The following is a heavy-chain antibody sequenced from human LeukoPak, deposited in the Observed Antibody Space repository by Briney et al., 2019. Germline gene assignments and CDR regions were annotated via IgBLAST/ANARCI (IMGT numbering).Heavy chain of an antibody. D-gene: IGHD5/OR15-5a*01. V-gene: IGHV4-30-2*01. J-gene: IGHJ4*02. CDR3: AREGSLSVGPYFDY. CDR2: IFHSGST. CDR1: GVSISSGGYS. Sequence: SETLSLTCAVSGVSISSGGYSWSWIRQPPGKGLEWIGYIFHSGSTYYNPSLKSRVTISVDRSKNQFSLKLSSVTAADTAVYYCAREGSLSVGPYFDYWGQGTLVTVSS.